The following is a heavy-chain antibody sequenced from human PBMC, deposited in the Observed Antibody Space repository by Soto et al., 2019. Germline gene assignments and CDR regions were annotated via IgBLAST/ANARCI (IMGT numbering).Heavy chain of an antibody. Sequence: QVQLQESTPGLVRPSETLSLTCTVSGGSINSDSYYWAWIRQPPGKGLEWIGSILSSGNTRYSPSLKSRVSISLDTSQNQFSLKLASVSAADTALYYCAKVTKRAAAGRYEYYKYGMDVWGQGTTVTVSS. V-gene: IGHV4-39*01. CDR3: AKVTKRAAAGRYEYYKYGMDV. CDR1: GGSINSDSYY. J-gene: IGHJ6*02. D-gene: IGHD6-13*01. CDR2: ILSSGNT.